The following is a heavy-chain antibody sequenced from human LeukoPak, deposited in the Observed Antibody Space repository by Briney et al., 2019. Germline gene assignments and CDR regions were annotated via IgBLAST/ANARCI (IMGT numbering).Heavy chain of an antibody. V-gene: IGHV1-18*01. CDR1: GYTLTSYG. CDR2: ISAYSGNT. CDR3: ARDLTSSWKHGEIDF. J-gene: IGHJ4*02. D-gene: IGHD3-16*01. Sequence: ASVKVSCRASGYTLTSYGISWVRQAPGQGLEWMGWISAYSGNTDYAQRLQGRITMTTDTPTSTAYMELRSLRSDDTAVYYCARDLTSSWKHGEIDFWGQGTRVTVSS.